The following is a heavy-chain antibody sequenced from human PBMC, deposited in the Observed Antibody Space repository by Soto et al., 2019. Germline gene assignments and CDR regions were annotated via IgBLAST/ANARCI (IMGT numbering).Heavy chain of an antibody. CDR1: GFTFSSHA. CDR2: ISGSGGST. CDR3: AKGEHDVWGSYRYLPAPNFDY. D-gene: IGHD3-16*02. J-gene: IGHJ4*02. V-gene: IGHV3-23*01. Sequence: EVQLLESGGGLVQPGGSLRLSCAASGFTFSSHAMSWVRQAPGKGLEWVSAISGSGGSTYYADSVKGRFTISRDNSKNTLYLQMNSLRAEDTAVYYCAKGEHDVWGSYRYLPAPNFDYWGQGTLVTVSS.